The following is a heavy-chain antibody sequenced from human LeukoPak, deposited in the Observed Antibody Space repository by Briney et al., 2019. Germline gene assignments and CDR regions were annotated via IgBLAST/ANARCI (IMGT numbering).Heavy chain of an antibody. J-gene: IGHJ4*02. CDR2: IKQDGSEK. CDR1: GFTFSSYW. V-gene: IGHV3-7*01. CDR3: ARDQMVYAH. Sequence: GGSLRLSCVASGFTFSSYWMSWVRQAPGKGLEWVANIKQDGSEKYYVDSVKGRFTISRDNAKNSLYLQMNSLRAEDTAVYYRARDQMVYAHWGQGTLVTVSS. D-gene: IGHD2-8*01.